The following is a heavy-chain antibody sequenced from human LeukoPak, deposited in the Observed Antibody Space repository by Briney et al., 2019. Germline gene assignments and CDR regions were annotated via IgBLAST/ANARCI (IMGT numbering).Heavy chain of an antibody. Sequence: PGGSLRLSCAASGFTFDDYAMHWVRQAPGKGLEWVSLISWNGGSTYYADSVKGRFTISRDNSKNSLYLQMNSLRTEDTALYYCAKAYSGSYTNYFDYWGQGTLVTLSS. CDR2: ISWNGGST. D-gene: IGHD1-26*01. CDR1: GFTFDDYA. V-gene: IGHV3-43D*04. CDR3: AKAYSGSYTNYFDY. J-gene: IGHJ4*02.